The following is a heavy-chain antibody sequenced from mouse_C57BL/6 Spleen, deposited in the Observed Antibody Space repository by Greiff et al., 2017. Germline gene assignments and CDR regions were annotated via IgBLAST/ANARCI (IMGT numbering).Heavy chain of an antibody. CDR1: GYTFPSYW. V-gene: IGHV1-52*01. D-gene: IGHD2-4*01. CDR2: IDPSDSET. Sequence: VQLQQPGAELVRPGSSVTLSCKASGYTFPSYWMHWVKQRPIQGLEWIGNIDPSDSETHYNQKFKDKATLTVDKSSSTAYMQLSSLTSEDSAVYYCARDDSAWFADWGQGTLVTVSA. J-gene: IGHJ3*01. CDR3: ARDDSAWFAD.